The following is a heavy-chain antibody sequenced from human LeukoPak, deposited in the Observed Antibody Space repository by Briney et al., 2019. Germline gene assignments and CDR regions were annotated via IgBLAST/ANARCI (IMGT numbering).Heavy chain of an antibody. CDR1: GGSISSKSYH. J-gene: IGHJ4*02. V-gene: IGHV4-39*01. Sequence: PSETLSLTCTVSGGSISSKSYHWGWIRQPPGKGLEWIGTISYSGRTYYNPPLQSRVTISEDSSKNQFSLRLTSVTAADTALYYCARARTRGNNWYFDYWGQGTLVTVSS. CDR3: ARARTRGNNWYFDY. CDR2: ISYSGRT. D-gene: IGHD1-1*01.